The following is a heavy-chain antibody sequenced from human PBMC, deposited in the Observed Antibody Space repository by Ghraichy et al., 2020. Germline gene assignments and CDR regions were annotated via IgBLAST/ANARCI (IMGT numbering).Heavy chain of an antibody. CDR3: ARDKSSGWYDAFDI. J-gene: IGHJ3*02. D-gene: IGHD6-19*01. CDR1: GFTFSSYW. CDR2: IKQDGSEK. Sequence: GGSLRLSCAASGFTFSSYWMSWVRQAPGKGLEWVANIKQDGSEKYYVDSVKGRFTISRDNAKNSLYLQMNSLRAEDTAVYYCARDKSSGWYDAFDIWGQGQWSPSLQ. V-gene: IGHV3-7*03.